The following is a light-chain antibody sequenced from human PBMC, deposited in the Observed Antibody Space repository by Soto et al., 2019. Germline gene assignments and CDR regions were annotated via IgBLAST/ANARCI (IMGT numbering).Light chain of an antibody. CDR1: QGISSS. CDR3: QQFNDYPTT. CDR2: DAS. J-gene: IGKJ2*01. V-gene: IGKV1D-13*01. Sequence: AIQLTQSPSSLSASVGNRVTITCRASQGISSSLAWYQQKPGKAPNLLIYDASRLESGVPSRFSGSGSGTEFTLTISSLQPDDSATYYCQQFNDYPTTVGQGTKLEI.